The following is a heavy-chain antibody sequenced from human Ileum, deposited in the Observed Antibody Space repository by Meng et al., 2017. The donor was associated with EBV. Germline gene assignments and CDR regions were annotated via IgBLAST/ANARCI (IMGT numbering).Heavy chain of an antibody. J-gene: IGHJ4*02. D-gene: IGHD1-26*01. V-gene: IGHV4-30-4*01. CDR3: AIYAVGGSGQGY. CDR2: SGGT. Sequence: VQLPESGPALGNPCQTLSPPCAFSGVSIISGVYHWSWIRQPPGKGLEGIGCSGGTYYNPSLKSRLTISVDTSKNQFSLKLDSATAADTAVYYCAIYAVGGSGQGYWGQGTLVTVSS. CDR1: GVSIISGVYH.